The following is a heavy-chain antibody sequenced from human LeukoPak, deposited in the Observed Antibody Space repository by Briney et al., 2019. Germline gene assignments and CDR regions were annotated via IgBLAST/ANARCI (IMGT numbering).Heavy chain of an antibody. CDR2: ISDDGDNK. J-gene: IGHJ4*02. CDR1: GFTFSNYG. D-gene: IGHD3-3*01. CDR3: GEATRGKLWNCFPRDHRDK. Sequence: GGSLRLSCAASGFTFSNYGMHWVRQPPGKGLEWVTFISDDGDNKHYADSVKGRLTASRDNSKSTLFLQMNSLRVVDTAVYYCGEATRGKLWNCFPRDHRDKGGQGTLVTVSS. V-gene: IGHV3-30*18.